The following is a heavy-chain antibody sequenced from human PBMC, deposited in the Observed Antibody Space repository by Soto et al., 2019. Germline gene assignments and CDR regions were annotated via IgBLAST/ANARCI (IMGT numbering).Heavy chain of an antibody. J-gene: IGHJ4*02. Sequence: VASVKVSCKASGYTFTSYGISWVRQAPGQGLEWMGWISAYNGNTNYAQKLQGRVTMTTDTSTSTAYMELRSLRSDDTAVYYCARDFLVDYGDYPPYFDYWGQGTLVTVSS. D-gene: IGHD4-17*01. CDR3: ARDFLVDYGDYPPYFDY. CDR1: GYTFTSYG. V-gene: IGHV1-18*01. CDR2: ISAYNGNT.